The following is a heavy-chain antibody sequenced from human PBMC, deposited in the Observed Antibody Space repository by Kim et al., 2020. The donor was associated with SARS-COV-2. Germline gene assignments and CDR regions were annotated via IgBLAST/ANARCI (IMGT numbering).Heavy chain of an antibody. J-gene: IGHJ4*01. Sequence: SETLSLTCAVYGGSFSGYYWSWIRQPPGKGLEWIGEINHSGSTNYNPSLKSRVTISVDTSKNQFSLKLSSVTAADTAVYYCARGLLAAAGQDPDVYDYWG. CDR2: INHSGST. CDR1: GGSFSGYY. CDR3: ARGLLAAAGQDPDVYDY. V-gene: IGHV4-34*01. D-gene: IGHD6-13*01.